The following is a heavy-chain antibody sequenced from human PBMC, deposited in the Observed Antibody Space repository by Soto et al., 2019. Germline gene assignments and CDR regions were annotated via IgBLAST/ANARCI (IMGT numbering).Heavy chain of an antibody. CDR3: ARDGCSGGSCYGQHYYYGMDV. CDR2: IIPIFGTA. Sequence: GASVKVSCKASGGTFSSYAISWVRQAPGQGLEWMGGIIPIFGTANYAQKFQGGVTITADESTSTAYMELSSLRSEDTAVYYCARDGCSGGSCYGQHYYYGMDVWGQGTTVTVSS. D-gene: IGHD2-15*01. J-gene: IGHJ6*02. CDR1: GGTFSSYA. V-gene: IGHV1-69*13.